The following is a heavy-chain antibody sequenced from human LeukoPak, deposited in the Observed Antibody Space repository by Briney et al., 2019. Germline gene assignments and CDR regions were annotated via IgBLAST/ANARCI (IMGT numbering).Heavy chain of an antibody. CDR2: INPSGGST. Sequence: ASVKVSCKASGCTFTSYYMHWVRQAPGQGLAWMGIINPSGGSTSYAQKFQGRVTMTRDTSTSTVYMELSSLRSEDTAVYYCASLAYCGGNCYGEDAFDIWGQGTMVTVSS. V-gene: IGHV1-46*03. J-gene: IGHJ3*02. CDR3: ASLAYCGGNCYGEDAFDI. D-gene: IGHD2-21*01. CDR1: GCTFTSYY.